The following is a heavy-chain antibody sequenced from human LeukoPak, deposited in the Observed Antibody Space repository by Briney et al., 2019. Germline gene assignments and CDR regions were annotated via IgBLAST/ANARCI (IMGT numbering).Heavy chain of an antibody. CDR2: ISAYNGNT. D-gene: IGHD6-13*01. CDR1: GYTFTSYG. CDR3: ARQIAAAGIYWFDP. J-gene: IGHJ5*02. V-gene: IGHV1-18*01. Sequence: ASVKVSCKASGYTFTSYGISWVRQAPGQGLEWMGWISAYNGNTNYAQKLQGRVTMTTDTSTSTAYMELRSLRSDDTAVYYCARQIAAAGIYWFDPWGQGTLVTVSS.